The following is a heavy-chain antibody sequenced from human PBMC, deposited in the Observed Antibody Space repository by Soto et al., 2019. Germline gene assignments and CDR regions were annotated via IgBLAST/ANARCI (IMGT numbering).Heavy chain of an antibody. CDR3: ARISCSGGSCFSRGIYNWFDP. CDR2: IFSTDEK. CDR1: GFSLSNARMG. J-gene: IGHJ5*02. D-gene: IGHD2-15*01. V-gene: IGHV2-26*01. Sequence: QVTLKESGPVLVKPTETLTLTCTVSGFSLSNARMGVSWIRQPPGKALEWLAHIFSTDEKSYSTSLKSMLTIPDDPSKSQVLLTRTHVDPVETATSYCARISCSGGSCFSRGIYNWFDPGGQGTLVTVAS.